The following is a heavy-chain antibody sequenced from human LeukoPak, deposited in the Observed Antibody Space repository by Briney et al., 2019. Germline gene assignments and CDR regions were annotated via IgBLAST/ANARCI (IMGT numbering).Heavy chain of an antibody. CDR3: STDGTYCSGGACDDY. J-gene: IGHJ4*02. D-gene: IGHD2-15*01. CDR1: GFTFRNAW. CDR2: IKSKYDGATT. V-gene: IGHV3-15*01. Sequence: GGSLRLSCVASGFTFRNAWMSWVRQAPGKGLEWVGRIKSKYDGATTDYAAPVKGSFTISRDDSKNTLYLEMNSLKTEDTAVYYCSTDGTYCSGGACDDYWGRGTLVTVSS.